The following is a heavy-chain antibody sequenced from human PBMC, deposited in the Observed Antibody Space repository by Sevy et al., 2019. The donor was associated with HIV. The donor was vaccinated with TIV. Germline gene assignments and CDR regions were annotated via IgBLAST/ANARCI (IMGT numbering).Heavy chain of an antibody. D-gene: IGHD1-1*01. CDR2: ISSGSSYI. Sequence: GGSLRLSCAASGFSFNTYTMDWVRQAPGKGLEWISSISSGSSYIFYADSVKGRFTISRDNAKNSLFLQMNSLRVEDTAVYYCARGLKNGWLDPWGQGTLVTVSS. V-gene: IGHV3-21*01. CDR1: GFSFNTYT. CDR3: ARGLKNGWLDP. J-gene: IGHJ5*02.